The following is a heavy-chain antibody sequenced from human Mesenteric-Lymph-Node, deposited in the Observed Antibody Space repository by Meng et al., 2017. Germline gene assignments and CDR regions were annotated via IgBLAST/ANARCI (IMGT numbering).Heavy chain of an antibody. V-gene: IGHV3-23*01. CDR2: VGGIDGNT. CDR1: GFTFSIYA. D-gene: IGHD1-26*01. J-gene: IGHJ4*02. Sequence: GESLKISCAASGFTFSIYAMSWVRQAPGKGLEWVSAVGGIDGNTYYADSVRGRFTISRDNSKNTVYLQMNSLRAEDAALYYCARGNGSPHHFDYWGQGTRVTVSS. CDR3: ARGNGSPHHFDY.